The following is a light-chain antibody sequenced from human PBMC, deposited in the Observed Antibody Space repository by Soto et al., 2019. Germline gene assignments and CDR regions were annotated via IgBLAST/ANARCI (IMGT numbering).Light chain of an antibody. CDR2: DAS. V-gene: IGKV1-5*01. Sequence: DIPMTQSPSTLSASVGDRVTITCRASQSVTRKLAWYQQKPGKAPKLLIFDASTLKSGVPSRFSGSGSATDFTLPISSLQPDDFATYYCQNYKSYSISLGQGKRLE. CDR1: QSVTRK. J-gene: IGKJ5*01. CDR3: QNYKSYSIS.